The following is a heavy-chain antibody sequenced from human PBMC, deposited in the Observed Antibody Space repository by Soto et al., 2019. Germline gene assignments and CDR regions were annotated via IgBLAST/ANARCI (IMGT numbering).Heavy chain of an antibody. CDR2: IRSKANSYAT. D-gene: IGHD6-19*01. CDR3: TETPSGRSY. V-gene: IGHV3-73*01. J-gene: IGHJ4*02. CDR1: GFTFSGSA. Sequence: EVQLVESGGGLVQPGGSLKLSCAASGFTFSGSAMHWVRQASGKGLEWVGRIRSKANSYATAYAASVKGRFTISRDDSKTTAYLQMNSLKTEDTAVYYCTETPSGRSYWGQGTLVTVSS.